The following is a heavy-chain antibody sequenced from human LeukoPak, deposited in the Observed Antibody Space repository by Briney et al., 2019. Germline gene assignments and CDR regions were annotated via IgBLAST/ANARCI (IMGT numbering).Heavy chain of an antibody. J-gene: IGHJ4*02. V-gene: IGHV3-23*01. Sequence: PGGSLRLSCATSGFTFNNNAMTWVRQAPGKGLEWVSTISGSGAATYYADSVKGRFTISRDNSKNTMYLQMTSLRAEDTAVYYCAKQPLNDYIWENWGQGTLVTVSS. CDR1: GFTFNNNA. CDR3: AKQPLNDYIWEN. CDR2: ISGSGAAT. D-gene: IGHD3-16*01.